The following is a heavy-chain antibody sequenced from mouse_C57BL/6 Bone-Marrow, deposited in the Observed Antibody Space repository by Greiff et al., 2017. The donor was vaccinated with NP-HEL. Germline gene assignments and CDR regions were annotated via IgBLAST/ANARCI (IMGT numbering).Heavy chain of an antibody. V-gene: IGHV1-53*01. D-gene: IGHD2-4*01. CDR1: GYTFTSDW. Sequence: QVQLQQPGTELVKPGASVKLSCKASGYTFTSDWMHWVKQRPGQGLEWIGNINPSNGGTNYNEKFKSKATLTVDKSSSTAYMQLSSLTSEDSAVYYCASEPYYDYDGYYFDYWGQGTTLTVSS. CDR2: INPSNGGT. J-gene: IGHJ2*01. CDR3: ASEPYYDYDGYYFDY.